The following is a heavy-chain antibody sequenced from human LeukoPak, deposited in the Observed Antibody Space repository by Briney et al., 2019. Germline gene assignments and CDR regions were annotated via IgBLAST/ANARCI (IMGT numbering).Heavy chain of an antibody. CDR3: ASGRQLGY. Sequence: GGSLSLSCAASGFTFSNYWISWVRQAPGKGLEWVANIKEDGSEKYYVDSVKGRFTISRDNARNSLYLQMNSLRAEDTAVYYCASGRQLGYWGQGTLVTVSS. CDR2: IKEDGSEK. CDR1: GFTFSNYW. V-gene: IGHV3-7*01. D-gene: IGHD6-13*01. J-gene: IGHJ4*02.